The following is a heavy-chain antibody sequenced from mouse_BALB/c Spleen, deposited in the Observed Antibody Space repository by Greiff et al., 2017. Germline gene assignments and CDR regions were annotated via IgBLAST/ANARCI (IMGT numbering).Heavy chain of an antibody. CDR2: IWSGGST. Sequence: VKVVESGPGLVQPSQSLSITCTVSGFSLTSYGVHWVRQSPGKGLEWLGVIWSGGSTDYNAAFISRLSISKDNSKSQVFFKMNSLQADDTAIYYCARTYGNYVGFAYWGQGTLVTVSA. CDR3: ARTYGNYVGFAY. CDR1: GFSLTSYG. V-gene: IGHV2-4-1*01. J-gene: IGHJ3*01. D-gene: IGHD2-1*01.